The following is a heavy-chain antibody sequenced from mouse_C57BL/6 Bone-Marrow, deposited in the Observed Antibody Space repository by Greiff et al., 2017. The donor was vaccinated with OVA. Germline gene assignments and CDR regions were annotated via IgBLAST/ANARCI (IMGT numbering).Heavy chain of an antibody. CDR2: INPSSGYT. V-gene: IGHV1-4*01. D-gene: IGHD2-5*01. CDR3: ARYSNYLYY. CDR1: GYTFTSYT. Sequence: VQLQQSGAELARPSASVKLSCKASGYTFTSYTLHWVKQRPGQGLEWIGYINPSSGYTKYNQKVKDKATLTADKSSSTAYMQLSSLTSEDSAVYYCARYSNYLYYWGQGTTLTVSS. J-gene: IGHJ2*01.